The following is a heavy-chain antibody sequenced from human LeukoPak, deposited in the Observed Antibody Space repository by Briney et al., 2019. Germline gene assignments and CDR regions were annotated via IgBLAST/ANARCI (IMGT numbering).Heavy chain of an antibody. CDR1: GFTFGDYA. J-gene: IGHJ2*01. CDR3: TAQVFCSGRSCYSHWYFDL. Sequence: GGSLRLSCTASGFTFGDYAMSWVRQAPGKGVEWVGIIRNKAYGGTIEYAASVKGRFTISRDDSKSFAYLQMNSLKTEDTAVYYCTAQVFCSGRSCYSHWYFDLWGRGTLVTVSS. CDR2: IRNKAYGGTI. V-gene: IGHV3-49*04. D-gene: IGHD2-15*01.